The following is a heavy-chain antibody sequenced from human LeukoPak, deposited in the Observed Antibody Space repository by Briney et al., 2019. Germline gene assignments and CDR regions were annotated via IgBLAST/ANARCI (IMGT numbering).Heavy chain of an antibody. Sequence: PSVKVSCKASGYTFTNYYMHWVRQAPGQGLEWMGSINPNSGGTNYAQKFQGRVTMTRDTSISTAYMELSSLTSDDTAMYYCTRVQKVVYYFDYWGQGTLVTVSS. CDR2: INPNSGGT. CDR1: GYTFTNYY. V-gene: IGHV1-2*02. J-gene: IGHJ4*02. CDR3: TRVQKVVYYFDY. D-gene: IGHD2-8*02.